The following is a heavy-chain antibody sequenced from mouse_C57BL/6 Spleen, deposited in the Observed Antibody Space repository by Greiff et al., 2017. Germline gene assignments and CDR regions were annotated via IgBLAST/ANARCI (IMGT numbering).Heavy chain of an antibody. CDR3: TRPEAEATAYAKDY. D-gene: IGHD1-1*01. Sequence: QVQLQQSGAELVRPGASVTLSCKASGYTFTDYEMHWVKQTPVHGLEWIGAIDPETGGTAYNQKFKGKAILTADKSSSTAYMKLRSLTSEDSAVYYSTRPEAEATAYAKDYWGQGTSVTVSS. J-gene: IGHJ4*01. CDR2: IDPETGGT. CDR1: GYTFTDYE. V-gene: IGHV1-15*01.